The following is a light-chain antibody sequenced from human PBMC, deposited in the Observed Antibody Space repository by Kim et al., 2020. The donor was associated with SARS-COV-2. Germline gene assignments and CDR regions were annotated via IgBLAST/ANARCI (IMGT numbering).Light chain of an antibody. CDR2: AES. V-gene: IGKV1-9*01. J-gene: IGKJ4*02. Sequence: VSQRDRVIITCRASQGISSHLAWYQQLPGKAPKLLIYAESNLESGVPSRFSGSGSGTEFTLTISSLQPEDFATYYCLHIDSYPLTFGGGTKVDIK. CDR3: LHIDSYPLT. CDR1: QGISSH.